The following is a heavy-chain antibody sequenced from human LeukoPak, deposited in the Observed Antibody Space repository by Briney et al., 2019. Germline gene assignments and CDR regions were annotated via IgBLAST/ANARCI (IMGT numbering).Heavy chain of an antibody. CDR1: RFTFSSYS. Sequence: GGSLRLSCAASRFTFSSYSMNWVRQAPGKGLEWVSSISSSSSYIYYADSVKGRFTISRDNAKNSLYLQMNSLRAEDTAVYYCARSVTISRGYFDYWGQGTLVTVSS. V-gene: IGHV3-21*01. D-gene: IGHD3-9*01. CDR2: ISSSSSYI. CDR3: ARSVTISRGYFDY. J-gene: IGHJ4*02.